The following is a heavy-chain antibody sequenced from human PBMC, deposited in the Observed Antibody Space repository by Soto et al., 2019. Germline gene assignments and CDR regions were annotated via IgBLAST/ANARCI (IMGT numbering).Heavy chain of an antibody. J-gene: IGHJ6*02. CDR3: ARGGDYYYGLDV. Sequence: QVQLVQSGDEVKKPGAPVKVSCRASGYTFTSYGVSWVRQAPGQGLEWMGWISAFNGQTTYIQKVQGRVTLTTEASTSTAYMELRSLRSDDTAVYYCARGGDYYYGLDVWGQGTTVTVSS. CDR2: ISAFNGQT. CDR1: GYTFTSYG. V-gene: IGHV1-18*01. D-gene: IGHD3-16*01.